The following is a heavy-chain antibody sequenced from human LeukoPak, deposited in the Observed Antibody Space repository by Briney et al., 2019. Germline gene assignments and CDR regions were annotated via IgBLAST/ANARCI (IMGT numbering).Heavy chain of an antibody. J-gene: IGHJ4*02. D-gene: IGHD3-10*01. Sequence: ASVKVSCKASGYTFISYGISWVRQAPGQGLEWMGWISGYNGNTKYAQKFQGRVTMTTDTSTSTAYMELRSLRSDDTAVYYCVRDTYYYGSGSYLPDYWGQGTLVTVSS. CDR1: GYTFISYG. CDR3: VRDTYYYGSGSYLPDY. V-gene: IGHV1-18*01. CDR2: ISGYNGNT.